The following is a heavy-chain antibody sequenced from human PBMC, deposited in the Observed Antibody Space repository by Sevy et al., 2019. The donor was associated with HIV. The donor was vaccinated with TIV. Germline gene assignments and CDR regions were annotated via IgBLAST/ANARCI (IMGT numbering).Heavy chain of an antibody. V-gene: IGHV3-30-3*01. D-gene: IGHD6-13*01. CDR2: ISYDGSHK. J-gene: IGHJ4*02. Sequence: GGSLRLSCAASGFIFGSYAMNWVRQAPGKGLEWVAVISYDGSHKYYADSVKGRFTISRDSSKNTLYLQMHGLRTDDTDVYYCARDPGSSWSSFDYWGQGTLVTVSS. CDR3: ARDPGSSWSSFDY. CDR1: GFIFGSYA.